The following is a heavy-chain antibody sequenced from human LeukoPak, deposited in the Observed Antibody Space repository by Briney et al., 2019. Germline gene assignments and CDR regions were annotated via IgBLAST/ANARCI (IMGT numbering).Heavy chain of an antibody. CDR1: GFTFSSYS. Sequence: GGSLRLSCAASGFTFSSYSMNWVRQAPGKGLEWVSSISSSSNYIYYADSVKGRFTISRDNAKTPLYLQMNSLRAEDTAVYYCARDLGYYDTSGPWGQGTLVTVSS. V-gene: IGHV3-21*01. D-gene: IGHD3-22*01. J-gene: IGHJ5*02. CDR3: ARDLGYYDTSGP. CDR2: ISSSSNYI.